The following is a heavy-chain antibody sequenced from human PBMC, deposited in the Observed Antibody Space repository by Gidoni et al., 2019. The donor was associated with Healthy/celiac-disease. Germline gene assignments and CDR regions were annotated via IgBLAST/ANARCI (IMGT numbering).Heavy chain of an antibody. V-gene: IGHV3-23*04. D-gene: IGHD3-3*01. CDR2: ISGSGGST. Sequence: EVQLVESGGGLVQPGGSLRLSCAASGFTFSSYAMSWVRQAPGKGLEWVSAISGSGGSTYYADSVKGRFTISRDNSKNTLYLQMNSLRAEDTAVYYCAKGPRDDFWSGYYTVYGMDVWGQGTTVTVSS. CDR1: GFTFSSYA. J-gene: IGHJ6*02. CDR3: AKGPRDDFWSGYYTVYGMDV.